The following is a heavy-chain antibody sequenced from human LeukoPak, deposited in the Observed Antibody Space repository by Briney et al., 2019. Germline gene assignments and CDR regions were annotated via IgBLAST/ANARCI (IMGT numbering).Heavy chain of an antibody. D-gene: IGHD4-11*01. CDR3: ARGKKTVNLDY. J-gene: IGHJ4*02. Sequence: SETLSLTCTVSGGSISSYYWSWIRQPPGKGLEWIGYTYYSGSTNYNPSLKSRVTISVDTSKNQFSLKLSSVTAADTAVYYCARGKKTVNLDYWGQGTLVTVSS. CDR2: TYYSGST. V-gene: IGHV4-59*08. CDR1: GGSISSYY.